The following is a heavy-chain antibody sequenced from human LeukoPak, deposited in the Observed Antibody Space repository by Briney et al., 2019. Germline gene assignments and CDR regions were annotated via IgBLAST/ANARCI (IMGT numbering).Heavy chain of an antibody. J-gene: IGHJ4*02. D-gene: IGHD6-13*01. CDR2: IYHSGST. V-gene: IGHV4-38-2*02. Sequence: SETLSLTCTVSGYSISSGYYWGWIRQPPGKGLEWIGSIYHSGSTYYNPSLKSRVTISVDTSKNQFSLKLSSVTAADTAVYYCAKDLIRIAAAGTLAFDYWGQGTLVTVSS. CDR3: AKDLIRIAAAGTLAFDY. CDR1: GYSISSGYY.